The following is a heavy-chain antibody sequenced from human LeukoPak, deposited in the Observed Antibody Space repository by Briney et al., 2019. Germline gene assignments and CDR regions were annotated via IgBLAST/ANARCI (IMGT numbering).Heavy chain of an antibody. CDR1: GGSISSYY. D-gene: IGHD3-9*01. CDR3: ARGDWFQPNDY. Sequence: AETLSLTCTVSGGSISSYYWSWIRQPPGKGLEWIGYIYYSGSTNYNPSLKRGGTISVDTSKNQFSLKLSSVTAADTAVYYCARGDWFQPNDYWGQGTLVTVSS. CDR2: IYYSGST. V-gene: IGHV4-59*01. J-gene: IGHJ4*02.